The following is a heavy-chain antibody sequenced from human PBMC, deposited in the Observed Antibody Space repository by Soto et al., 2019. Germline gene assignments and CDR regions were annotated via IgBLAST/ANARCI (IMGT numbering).Heavy chain of an antibody. J-gene: IGHJ4*02. CDR1: GDSISKSGYY. CDR3: ARADPDASVGY. CDR2: XYXXXXX. Sequence: SETLSLTCAVSGDSISKSGYYWSWIRQNQGKALEXXGXXYXXXXXFXXPSLKSRVSISLDTSKNQLSLKLTSVTVADTAVYYCARADPDASVGYWGQGTLVTASS. D-gene: IGHD2-15*01. V-gene: IGHV4-31*11.